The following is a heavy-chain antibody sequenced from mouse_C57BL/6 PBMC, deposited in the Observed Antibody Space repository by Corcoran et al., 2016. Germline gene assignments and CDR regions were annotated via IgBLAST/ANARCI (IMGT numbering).Heavy chain of an antibody. D-gene: IGHD1-3*01. CDR3: ARRSDYYAMDY. V-gene: IGHV1-85*01. CDR2: IYPRDGST. Sequence: QVQLQQSGPELVKPGASVKLSCKASGYTFTSYDINWVKQRPGQGLEWIGWIYPRDGSTKYNEKFKGKATVPLNTSSSTAYMELHSLTSEDSAVYFCARRSDYYAMDYWGQGTSVTVSS. CDR1: GYTFTSYD. J-gene: IGHJ4*01.